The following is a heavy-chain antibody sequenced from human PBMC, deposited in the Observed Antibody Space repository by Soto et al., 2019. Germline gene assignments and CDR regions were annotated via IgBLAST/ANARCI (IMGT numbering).Heavy chain of an antibody. CDR1: GYTFTGYY. D-gene: IGHD6-6*01. CDR2: INPNSGGT. CDR3: ARVARQLEDY. J-gene: IGHJ4*02. V-gene: IGHV1-2*04. Sequence: ASVKVSCKASGYTFTGYYMHWVRQAPGQGLEWTGWINPNSGGTNYAQKFQGWVTMTRDTSISTAYMELRSLRSDDTAVYCCARVARQLEDYWGQGTLVTVSS.